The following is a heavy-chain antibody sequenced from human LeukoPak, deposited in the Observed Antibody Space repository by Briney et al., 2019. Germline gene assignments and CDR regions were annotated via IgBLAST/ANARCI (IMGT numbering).Heavy chain of an antibody. J-gene: IGHJ4*02. CDR3: ARATVGIAAAGPLDY. CDR2: ISSSSSYI. D-gene: IGHD6-13*01. Sequence: GGSQRLSCAASGFTFSSYSMNWVRQAPGKGLEWVSSISSSSSYIYYADSVKGRFTISRDNAKNSLYLQMNSLRAEDTAVYYCARATVGIAAAGPLDYWGQGTLVTVSS. CDR1: GFTFSSYS. V-gene: IGHV3-21*01.